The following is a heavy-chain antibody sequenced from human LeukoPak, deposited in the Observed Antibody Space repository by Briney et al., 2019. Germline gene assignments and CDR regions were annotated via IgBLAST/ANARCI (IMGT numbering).Heavy chain of an antibody. D-gene: IGHD5-18*01. CDR3: TRDGTWIHLSDH. CDR1: GFIFRDYA. Sequence: GGSLRLSCRASGFIFRDYALSWYRQAPGKGLEWVSFIRSKTYGGTTDYAASVKDRFTMSRDDSNSIAYLQMNSLKTEDTAVYYCTRDGTWIHLSDHWGQGTLVTVSS. J-gene: IGHJ4*02. V-gene: IGHV3-49*03. CDR2: IRSKTYGGTT.